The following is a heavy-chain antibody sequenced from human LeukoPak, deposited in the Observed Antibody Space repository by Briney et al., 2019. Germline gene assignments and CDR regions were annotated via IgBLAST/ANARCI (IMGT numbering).Heavy chain of an antibody. V-gene: IGHV4-59*08. CDR3: ARQVGAADPFDY. Sequence: PSETLSLTCTVSGGSISSYYWSWIRQPPGKGLEWIGYIYYSGSTNYNPSLKSRVTISVDTSKNQFSLKLSSVTAADTAVYYCARQVGAADPFDYWGQGTLVTVSS. J-gene: IGHJ4*02. CDR1: GGSISSYY. CDR2: IYYSGST. D-gene: IGHD6-13*01.